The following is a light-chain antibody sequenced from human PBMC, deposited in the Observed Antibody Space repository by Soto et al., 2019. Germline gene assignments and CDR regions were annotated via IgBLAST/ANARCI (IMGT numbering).Light chain of an antibody. CDR1: QGISQY. V-gene: IGKV1-27*01. Sequence: DIQMTQSPSSLSASVGDRVTITCRASQGISQYLAWYQQKPGKVPKLLIYAASTLQAGVPSRVSGSGSRTDVTLTISSLQPADVATYSCQKYNSAPRTCGQGTKVESK. CDR2: AAS. CDR3: QKYNSAPRT. J-gene: IGKJ1*01.